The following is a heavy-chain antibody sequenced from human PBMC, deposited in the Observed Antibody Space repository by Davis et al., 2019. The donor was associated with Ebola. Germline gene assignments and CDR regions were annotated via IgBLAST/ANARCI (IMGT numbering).Heavy chain of an antibody. V-gene: IGHV5-51*01. CDR2: IYPGDSDT. CDR3: VTKRGFFDISGLNY. D-gene: IGHD3-22*01. CDR1: KDTFNNYW. Sequence: GESLKISCKASKDTFNNYWIGWVRQTPGRGLEWMGIIYPGDSDTRYNPSVQGHVSISVDESITTAYLLWSSLKASDSAIYYCVTKRGFFDISGLNYWGQGTRVTVSS. J-gene: IGHJ4*02.